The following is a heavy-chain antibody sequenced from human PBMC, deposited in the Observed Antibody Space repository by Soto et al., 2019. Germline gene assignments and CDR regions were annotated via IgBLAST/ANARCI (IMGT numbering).Heavy chain of an antibody. CDR2: INHSGST. CDR1: GGSFSGYY. J-gene: IGHJ6*02. V-gene: IGHV4-34*01. Sequence: QVQLQQWGAGLLKPSETLSLTCAVYGGSFSGYYWSWIRQPPGKGLEWLGEINHSGSTNYNPSLKSRVTISVDTSKNQFSLKLSSVTAADTAVYYCARGNPPSYYYYGMDVWGQGTTVTVSS. CDR3: ARGNPPSYYYYGMDV.